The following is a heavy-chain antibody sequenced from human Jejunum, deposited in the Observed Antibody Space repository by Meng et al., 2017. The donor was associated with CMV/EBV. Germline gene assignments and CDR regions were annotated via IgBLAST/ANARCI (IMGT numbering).Heavy chain of an antibody. CDR2: IKEDGSWT. J-gene: IGHJ6*02. D-gene: IGHD2-15*01. CDR1: SSYG. V-gene: IGHV3-7*01. CDR3: ARGKDTVISGAYYYGVDV. Sequence: SSYGMNWVRRAPGKGLEWVANIKEDGSWTNYVDSVKGRFTISRDNAKNSLYLQMNSLREEDTAVYYCARGKDTVISGAYYYGVDVWGPGTTGTVSS.